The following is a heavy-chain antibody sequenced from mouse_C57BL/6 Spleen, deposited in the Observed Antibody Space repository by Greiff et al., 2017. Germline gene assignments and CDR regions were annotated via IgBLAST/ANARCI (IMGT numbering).Heavy chain of an antibody. V-gene: IGHV1-64*01. CDR1: GYTFTSYW. CDR3: ASSGCSPTYFAY. J-gene: IGHJ3*01. Sequence: VQLQQPGAELVKPGASVKLSCKASGYTFTSYWMHWVKQRPGQGLEWIGKIHPNSGSTNYNEKFKGKATLTVDKSSSTAYMQLSSLTSEDSAVYYCASSGCSPTYFAYWGQGTLVTVSA. CDR2: IHPNSGST. D-gene: IGHD3-1*01.